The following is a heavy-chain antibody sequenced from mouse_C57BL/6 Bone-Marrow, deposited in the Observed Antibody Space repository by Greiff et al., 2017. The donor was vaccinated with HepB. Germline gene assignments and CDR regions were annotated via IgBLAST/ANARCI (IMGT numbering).Heavy chain of an antibody. J-gene: IGHJ4*01. Sequence: DVKLQESGPGLVKPSQTVFLTCTVTGISITTGNYRWSWIRQFPGNKLEWIGYIYYSGTITYNPSLTSRTTITRDTPKNQFFLEMNSLTAEDTATYYCARDYYDYDYAMDYWGQGTSVTVSS. CDR3: ARDYYDYDYAMDY. D-gene: IGHD2-4*01. CDR2: IYYSGTI. V-gene: IGHV3-5*01. CDR1: GISITTGNYR.